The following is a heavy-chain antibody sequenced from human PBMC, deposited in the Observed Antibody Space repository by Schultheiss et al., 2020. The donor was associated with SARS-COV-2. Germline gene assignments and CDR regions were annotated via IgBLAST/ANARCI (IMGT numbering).Heavy chain of an antibody. CDR2: ISANGGDT. J-gene: IGHJ6*02. CDR3: AKDILYANGRGPFHL. D-gene: IGHD2-2*01. V-gene: IGHV3-43*02. CDR1: GFTFSSYW. Sequence: GESLKISCAASGFTFSSYWMHWVRQAPGKGLEWVSLISANGGDTYYADSVRGRFTISRDNSKNSLYLQMSSLGSEDTAFYWCAKDILYANGRGPFHLWGQGTTVTVSS.